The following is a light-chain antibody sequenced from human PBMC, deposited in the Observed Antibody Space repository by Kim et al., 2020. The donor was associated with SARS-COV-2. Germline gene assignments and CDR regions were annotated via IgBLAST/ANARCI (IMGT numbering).Light chain of an antibody. Sequence: GQRVTISCSGGNSNIGANTVNGYQQFPGTAPKLLIYANDRRPSGVPDRFSVSQSGTSASLAISGLQSEDEADYYCATWDDSLNAWVFGGGTQLTVL. J-gene: IGLJ3*02. CDR3: ATWDDSLNAWV. CDR1: NSNIGANT. V-gene: IGLV1-44*01. CDR2: AND.